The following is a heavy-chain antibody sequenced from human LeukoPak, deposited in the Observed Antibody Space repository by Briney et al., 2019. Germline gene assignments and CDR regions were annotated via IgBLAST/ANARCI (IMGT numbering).Heavy chain of an antibody. CDR1: GFTFSNAW. CDR3: TTYSSAYYGDYPEDDDAFDI. J-gene: IGHJ3*02. D-gene: IGHD4-17*01. V-gene: IGHV3-15*01. CDR2: IKSKTDGGTT. Sequence: GGSLRLSCAASGFTFSNAWMSWVRQAPGKGLEWVGRIKSKTDGGTTDYAAPVKGRFTISRGDSKNTLYLQMNSLKTEDTAVYYCTTYSSAYYGDYPEDDDAFDIWGQGTMVTVSS.